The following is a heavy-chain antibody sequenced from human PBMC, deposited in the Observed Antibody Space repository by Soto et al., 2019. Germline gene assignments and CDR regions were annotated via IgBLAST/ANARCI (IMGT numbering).Heavy chain of an antibody. D-gene: IGHD4-4*01. CDR2: ISYDGSNK. J-gene: IGHJ5*02. Sequence: GSRRLSCAASVFTFSSYGMHWVRQAPGKGLEWVAVISYDGSNKYYADSVKGRFTISRDNSKNTLYLQMNSLRAEDTAVYYCATYDYSNYVPWFDPWGQGTLVTVSS. V-gene: IGHV3-30*03. CDR3: ATYDYSNYVPWFDP. CDR1: VFTFSSYG.